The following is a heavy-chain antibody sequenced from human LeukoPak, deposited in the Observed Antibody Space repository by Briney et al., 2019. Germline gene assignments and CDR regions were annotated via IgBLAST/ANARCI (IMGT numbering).Heavy chain of an antibody. Sequence: ASVKVSCKASGYTFTNYYMHWVRPAPGQGLEWMGLINPSGGSTRYAQKFQGRVTMTRDTSTSTVYMELRSLRSEDTAVYYCGRDHRTGIVAGRMYNHFDPWGQGTLVTVSS. V-gene: IGHV1-46*01. CDR1: GYTFTNYY. CDR3: GRDHRTGIVAGRMYNHFDP. J-gene: IGHJ5*02. D-gene: IGHD1-14*01. CDR2: INPSGGST.